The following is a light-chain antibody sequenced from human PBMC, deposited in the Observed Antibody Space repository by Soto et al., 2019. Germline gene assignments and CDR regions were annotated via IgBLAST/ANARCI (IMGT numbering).Light chain of an antibody. CDR3: PRYDNLPS. V-gene: IGKV1-33*01. CDR1: QDISNY. CDR2: DAS. J-gene: IGKJ5*01. Sequence: IHMNQNRSSLPASVGDRVTMTFQASQDISNYLNWYQQKPGKAPKLLIYDASNLETGVPSRFSGSGSGTDFTFTISSLQPEDIATDYCPRYDNLPSSGQPTRPDLK.